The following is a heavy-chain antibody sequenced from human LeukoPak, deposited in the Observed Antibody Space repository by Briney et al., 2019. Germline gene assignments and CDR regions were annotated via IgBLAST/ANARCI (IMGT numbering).Heavy chain of an antibody. CDR1: GXTFSSYW. CDR2: INSDGSST. J-gene: IGHJ5*02. Sequence: GGSLRLSCAASGXTFSSYWVHWVRQAPGKGLVWVSRINSDGSSTIYADSVKGRFTISRDNAKNTLYLQMNSLRAEDTAVYYCARRTAAGYNWFDPWGQGTLVTVSS. CDR3: ARRTAAGYNWFDP. V-gene: IGHV3-74*01. D-gene: IGHD6-13*01.